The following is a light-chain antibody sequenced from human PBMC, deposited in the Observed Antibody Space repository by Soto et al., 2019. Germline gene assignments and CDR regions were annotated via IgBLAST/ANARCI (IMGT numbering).Light chain of an antibody. CDR1: QSISSW. CDR2: KAS. Sequence: DITLTQSHSTLSVSLLERVPIXCRASQSISSWLAWYQQKPGKAPKLLIYKASSLESGVPSRFSGSGSGTEFTLTISSLQPDDFATYYCQQYNSSPLTFGGGTKVDNK. CDR3: QQYNSSPLT. V-gene: IGKV1-5*03. J-gene: IGKJ4*01.